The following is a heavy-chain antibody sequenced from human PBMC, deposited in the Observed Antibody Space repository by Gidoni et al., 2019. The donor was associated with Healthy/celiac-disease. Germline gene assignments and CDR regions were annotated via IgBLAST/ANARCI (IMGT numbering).Heavy chain of an antibody. CDR2: ISYDGSNK. CDR3: ARGIVVVPAANWFDP. J-gene: IGHJ5*02. CDR1: GFTFRSYA. Sequence: QVQLVESGGGVVQPGRSLRLSWAASGFTFRSYAVHWVRQAPGKGLEWVAMISYDGSNKYYADAVKGRFTISRDNSKNTLYLQMNSLRAEDTAVYYCARGIVVVPAANWFDPWGQGTLVTVSS. D-gene: IGHD2-2*01. V-gene: IGHV3-30-3*01.